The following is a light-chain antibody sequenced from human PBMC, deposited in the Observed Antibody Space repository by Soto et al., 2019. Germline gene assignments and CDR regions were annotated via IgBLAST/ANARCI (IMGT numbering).Light chain of an antibody. CDR3: QQYNSWWT. V-gene: IGKV1-5*03. Sequence: DTQMTQSPSTLSASVGDRVTITCRASQSISSWLAWYQQKPGKAPKLLIYKASSLESGVPSRFSGSGSGTEFTLTISSLQPDDFATYYCQQYNSWWTFGQGTKVDIK. CDR1: QSISSW. J-gene: IGKJ1*01. CDR2: KAS.